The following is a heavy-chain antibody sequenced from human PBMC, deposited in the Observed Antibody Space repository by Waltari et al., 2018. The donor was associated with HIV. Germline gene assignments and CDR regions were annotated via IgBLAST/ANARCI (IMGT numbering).Heavy chain of an antibody. CDR2: INTKTGNP. Sequence: QVQLVQSGSELKKHGASVKVSCQASGYTFTTNDVNWVRQAPGQGLEWMGWINTKTGNPTYAQGVTGRFVFSLDTSVSTAYLQISSLKAEDTAFYYCARYTTGWYDSWGQGTLVTVS. D-gene: IGHD6-19*01. CDR3: ARYTTGWYDS. CDR1: GYTFTTND. J-gene: IGHJ5*01. V-gene: IGHV7-4-1*02.